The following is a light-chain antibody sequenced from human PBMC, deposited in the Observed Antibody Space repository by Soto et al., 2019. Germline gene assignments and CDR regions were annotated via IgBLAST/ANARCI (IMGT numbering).Light chain of an antibody. J-gene: IGKJ2*01. Sequence: DIVMTQSPDSLAVSLGERATINCKSSRNLLYSSNNKNYFAWYQQKPGQPPKLLIYWASTRESGVPDRFSGSGSGTDFPLTISRLKAEDVAVYYCQQYYTTPRTFGQGTKLEI. V-gene: IGKV4-1*01. CDR3: QQYYTTPRT. CDR2: WAS. CDR1: RNLLYSSNNKNY.